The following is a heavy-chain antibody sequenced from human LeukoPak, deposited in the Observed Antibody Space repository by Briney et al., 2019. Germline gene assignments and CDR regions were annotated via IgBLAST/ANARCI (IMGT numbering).Heavy chain of an antibody. CDR1: GGTFSGYA. D-gene: IGHD3-3*01. CDR3: ARDVWSGYYPNWFDP. Sequence: GASVKVSCKASGGTFSGYAISWVRQAPGQGLGWMGGIIPIFGTANYAQKFQGRVTITTDESTSTAYMELSSLRSEDTAVYYCARDVWSGYYPNWFDPWGQGTLVTVSS. CDR2: IIPIFGTA. V-gene: IGHV1-69*05. J-gene: IGHJ5*02.